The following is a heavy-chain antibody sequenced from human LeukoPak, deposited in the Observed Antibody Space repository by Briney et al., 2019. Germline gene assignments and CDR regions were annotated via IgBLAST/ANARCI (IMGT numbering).Heavy chain of an antibody. D-gene: IGHD3-22*01. Sequence: GGSLRLSCGASGFTFSSYGMHWVRQAPGKGLEWVAFIRYDGSKKSHADSVKGRFTISRDNSKNTLHLQMNSLRAEDTAVYYCAKGGHSYDSSGHTPLDYWGQGTLVTVSS. CDR1: GFTFSSYG. V-gene: IGHV3-30*02. J-gene: IGHJ4*02. CDR2: IRYDGSKK. CDR3: AKGGHSYDSSGHTPLDY.